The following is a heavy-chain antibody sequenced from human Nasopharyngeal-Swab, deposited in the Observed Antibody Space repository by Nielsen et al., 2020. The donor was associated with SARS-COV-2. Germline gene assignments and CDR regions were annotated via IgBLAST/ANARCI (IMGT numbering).Heavy chain of an antibody. J-gene: IGHJ6*02. CDR2: INHSGST. V-gene: IGHV4-34*01. CDR3: AARYFDWLFHSGCYGMDV. CDR1: GGSFSGYY. Sequence: SETLSLTCAVYGGSFSGYYWSWIRQPPGKGLEWIGEINHSGSTNYNPSLKSRVTISVDTSKNQFSLKLSSVTAADTAVYYCAARYFDWLFHSGCYGMDVWGQGTTVTVSS. D-gene: IGHD3-9*01.